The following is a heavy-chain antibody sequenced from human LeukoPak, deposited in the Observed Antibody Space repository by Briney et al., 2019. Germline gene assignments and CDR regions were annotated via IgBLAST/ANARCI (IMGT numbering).Heavy chain of an antibody. CDR2: ISAYNGNT. CDR1: GYTFTSYG. V-gene: IGHV1-18*01. Sequence: ASVKVSCKASGYTFTSYGISWVRQAPGQGLEWMGWISAYNGNTNYAQKLQGRVTMTTDTSTSTAYMELRSLRSDDTAVYYCARDREKSSGYYESDAFDIWGQGTMVTVSS. CDR3: ARDREKSSGYYESDAFDI. D-gene: IGHD3-22*01. J-gene: IGHJ3*02.